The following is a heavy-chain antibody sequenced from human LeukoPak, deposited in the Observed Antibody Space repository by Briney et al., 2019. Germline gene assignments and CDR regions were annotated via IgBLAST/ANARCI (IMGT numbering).Heavy chain of an antibody. J-gene: IGHJ4*02. CDR1: GFTFNTHS. CDR2: ISRGSSHI. Sequence: GGSLRLSCGASGFTFNTHSMSWVRQSPGKGLEWVSSISRGSSHIYYADSMQGRFTISRDNAKNSLFLQMNSLRVEDTALYYCARDFRTQLDGYSPPYHFDYWGQGALVTVSS. D-gene: IGHD5-24*01. V-gene: IGHV3-21*01. CDR3: ARDFRTQLDGYSPPYHFDY.